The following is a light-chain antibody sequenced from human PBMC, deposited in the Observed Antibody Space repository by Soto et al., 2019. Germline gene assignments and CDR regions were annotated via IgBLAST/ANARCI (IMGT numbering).Light chain of an antibody. Sequence: EIVMTQSPVTLSVSPGERATLSCRASQSVTSNVAWYQQKPGQAPRLLIYGASTRATGIPDRFSGSGSGTEFTLTISSLQSEDFAVYYCQQHYTWPRWTFGLGTKVEVK. CDR2: GAS. CDR1: QSVTSN. J-gene: IGKJ1*01. CDR3: QQHYTWPRWT. V-gene: IGKV3-15*01.